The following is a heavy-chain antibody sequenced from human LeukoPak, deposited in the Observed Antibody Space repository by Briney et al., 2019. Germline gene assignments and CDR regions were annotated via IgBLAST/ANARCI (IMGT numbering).Heavy chain of an antibody. V-gene: IGHV4-39*07. D-gene: IGHD1-7*01. J-gene: IGHJ6*03. Sequence: PSENPSPPLTGSCDSHSSRCCSWGWVPPPPGKGVGWVGGAHYSGSTYYNPSLKSRVTISVDTSKNQFSLKLSSVTAADTAVYYCARLTGTYYYYYMDVWGKGTTVTVSS. CDR1: CDSHSSRCCS. CDR2: AHYSGST. CDR3: ARLTGTYYYYYMDV.